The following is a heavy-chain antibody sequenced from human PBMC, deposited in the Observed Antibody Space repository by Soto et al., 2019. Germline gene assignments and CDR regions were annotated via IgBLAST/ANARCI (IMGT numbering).Heavy chain of an antibody. CDR2: ISPKSAGT. V-gene: IGHV1-2*02. D-gene: IGHD3-9*01. Sequence: QVQLVQSGAEVKKPGASVKVSCEASGYNFIDFHIHWVRQAPGQGFEWMGRISPKSAGTNYAQKFEGRVTMTWDTSLNTAYMELSSLKSDDTAVYYCARPPGYISDWYYFDLWGQGTRVTVSS. CDR3: ARPPGYISDWYYFDL. J-gene: IGHJ4*02. CDR1: GYNFIDFH.